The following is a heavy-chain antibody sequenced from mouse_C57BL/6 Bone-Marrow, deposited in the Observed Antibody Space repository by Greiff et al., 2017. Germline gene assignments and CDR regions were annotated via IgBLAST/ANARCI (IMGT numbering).Heavy chain of an antibody. CDR1: GYSITSGYY. D-gene: IGHD1-1*01. J-gene: IGHJ3*01. V-gene: IGHV3-6*01. CDR2: ISYDGSN. Sequence: EVQVVESGPGLVKPSQSLSLTCSVTGYSITSGYYWNWIRQFPGNKLEWMGYISYDGSNNYNPSLKNRISITRDTSKNQFFLKLNSVTTEATATYYCARDHPYYYEEAWFAYWGQGTLVTVSA. CDR3: ARDHPYYYEEAWFAY.